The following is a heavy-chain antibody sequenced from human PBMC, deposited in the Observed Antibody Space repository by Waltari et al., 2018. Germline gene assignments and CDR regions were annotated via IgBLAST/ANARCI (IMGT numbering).Heavy chain of an antibody. Sequence: DVQLVAYGGGLVQSGGYRQRAGALSGLAFSRHWMHWVRQVPGEEWVWVSRIKSDGSDIRYADSVQGRFTISRDNAKNTLFLQMSSLRVDDTAIYYCASSSVSVSGYFDYWGQGILVTVAS. CDR1: GLAFSRHW. CDR2: IKSDGSDI. D-gene: IGHD3-3*01. CDR3: ASSSVSVSGYFDY. V-gene: IGHV3-74*01. J-gene: IGHJ4*02.